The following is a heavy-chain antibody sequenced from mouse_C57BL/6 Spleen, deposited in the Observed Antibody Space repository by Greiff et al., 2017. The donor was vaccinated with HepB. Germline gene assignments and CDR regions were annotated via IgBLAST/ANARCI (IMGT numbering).Heavy chain of an antibody. CDR3: ARSPTGTFWYFDV. J-gene: IGHJ1*03. V-gene: IGHV1-76*01. CDR1: GYTFTDYY. D-gene: IGHD4-1*02. Sequence: VKLQESGAELVRPGASVKLSCKASGYTFTDYYINWVKQRPGQGLEWIARIYPGSGNTYYNEKFKGKATLTAEKSSSTAYMQLSSLTSEDSAVYFCARSPTGTFWYFDVWGTGTTVTVSS. CDR2: IYPGSGNT.